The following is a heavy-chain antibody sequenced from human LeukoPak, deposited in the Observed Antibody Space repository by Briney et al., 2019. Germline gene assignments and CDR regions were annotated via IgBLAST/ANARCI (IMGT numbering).Heavy chain of an antibody. CDR3: ARGGSGSYYIPALFDY. CDR1: GGTFSSYA. Sequence: SVKVSCKASGGTFSSYAISWVRQAPGQGLEWMGRIIPILGIANYAQKFQGRVTITADESTSTAYMELSSLRSEDTAVYYCARGGSGSYYIPALFDYWGQGTLVTVSS. CDR2: IIPILGIA. D-gene: IGHD3-10*01. V-gene: IGHV1-69*04. J-gene: IGHJ4*02.